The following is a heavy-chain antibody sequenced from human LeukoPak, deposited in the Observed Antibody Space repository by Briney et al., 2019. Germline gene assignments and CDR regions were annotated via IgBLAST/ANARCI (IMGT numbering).Heavy chain of an antibody. CDR3: ARGGYSGSYRWFDP. D-gene: IGHD1-26*01. Sequence: SETLSLTCTVSGGSISSYYWSWIRQPPGKGLEWIGYIYYSGSTNYNPSLKSRVTISVDTSKNQFSLKLSSVTAADTAVYYCARGGYSGSYRWFDPWGQGTLVTASS. CDR2: IYYSGST. J-gene: IGHJ5*02. V-gene: IGHV4-59*01. CDR1: GGSISSYY.